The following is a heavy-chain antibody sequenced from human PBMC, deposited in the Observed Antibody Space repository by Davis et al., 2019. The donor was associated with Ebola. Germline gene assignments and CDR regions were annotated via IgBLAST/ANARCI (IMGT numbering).Heavy chain of an antibody. J-gene: IGHJ6*02. V-gene: IGHV3-7*03. CDR3: ARGLYSGSYYEGMDV. CDR2: IKQDGSEK. Sequence: ETLSLTCAASGFTFSSYWMSWVRQAPGKGLEWVANIKQDGSEKYYVDSVKGRFTISRDNAKNSLYLQMNSLRAEDTAVYYCARGLYSGSYYEGMDVWGQGTTVTVSS. D-gene: IGHD1-26*01. CDR1: GFTFSSYW.